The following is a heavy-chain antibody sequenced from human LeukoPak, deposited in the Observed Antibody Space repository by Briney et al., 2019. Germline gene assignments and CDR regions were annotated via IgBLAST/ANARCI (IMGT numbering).Heavy chain of an antibody. J-gene: IGHJ4*02. CDR1: GFTFSGYW. D-gene: IGHD1-26*01. Sequence: PGGSLRLPCAASGFTFSGYWMAWVRQAPGKGLEWVANIKGDESKKYYVDSVKGRFTISRDNAKNSLYLQMNSLRAEDTAVYYCARDLDEWELLPRLDYWGQGTLVTVSS. V-gene: IGHV3-7*01. CDR2: IKGDESKK. CDR3: ARDLDEWELLPRLDY.